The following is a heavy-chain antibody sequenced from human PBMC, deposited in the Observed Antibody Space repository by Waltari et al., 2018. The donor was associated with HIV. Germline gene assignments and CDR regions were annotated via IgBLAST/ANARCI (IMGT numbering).Heavy chain of an antibody. Sequence: QITLKESGPALLKPPETLTLTCSFPGFSLNTIRAGVGWIRQPPRKALEWLAIIYWHDEKRYSPSLDRRLSITKDTDKNQVVVRMTDMDPVDTATYFCAHSLGTGAVYFDYWGQGTLVAVSS. D-gene: IGHD2-8*01. J-gene: IGHJ4*02. CDR3: AHSLGTGAVYFDY. V-gene: IGHV2-5*01. CDR1: GFSLNTIRAG. CDR2: IYWHDEK.